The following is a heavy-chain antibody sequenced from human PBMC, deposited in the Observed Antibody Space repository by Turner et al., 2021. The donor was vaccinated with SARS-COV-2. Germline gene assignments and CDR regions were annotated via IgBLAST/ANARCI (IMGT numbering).Heavy chain of an antibody. CDR1: GGSISSGGYY. CDR2: IYYSVST. Sequence: QVQLQESGPGLVKPSQTLSLTCTVSGGSISSGGYYWSWIRQHPGKGLEWIGYIYYSVSTYYNPSLKIRVTISVDTSKNQFSLKLSSVTAADTAVYYCARDHLDPSTVTTWRGFDPWGQGTLVTVSS. D-gene: IGHD4-17*01. J-gene: IGHJ5*02. CDR3: ARDHLDPSTVTTWRGFDP. V-gene: IGHV4-31*03.